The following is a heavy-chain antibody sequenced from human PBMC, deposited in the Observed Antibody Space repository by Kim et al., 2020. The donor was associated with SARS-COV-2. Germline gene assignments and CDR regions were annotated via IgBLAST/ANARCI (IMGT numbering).Heavy chain of an antibody. V-gene: IGHV5-51*01. CDR2: IYPGDSDT. CDR1: GYSFTSYW. CDR3: ARPRIAAAAPWGAFDI. J-gene: IGHJ3*02. Sequence: GESLKISCKGSGYSFTSYWIGWVRQMPGKGLEWMGIIYPGDSDTRYSPSFQGQVTISADKSISTAYLQWSSLKASDTAMYYCARPRIAAAAPWGAFDIWGQGTMVTVSS. D-gene: IGHD6-13*01.